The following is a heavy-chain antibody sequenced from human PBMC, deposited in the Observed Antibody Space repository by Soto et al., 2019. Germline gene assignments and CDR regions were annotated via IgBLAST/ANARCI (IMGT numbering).Heavy chain of an antibody. CDR1: GFTFSSYA. CDR2: ISGSGGST. D-gene: IGHD3-22*01. Sequence: GGSLRLSCAASGFTFSSYAMSWVRQAPGKGLEWVSAISGSGGSTYYADSVKGRFTISRDNSKNTLYLQMNSLRAEDTAVYYCAKVVAYYYDSSGSDYWGQGTLVTVSS. V-gene: IGHV3-23*01. CDR3: AKVVAYYYDSSGSDY. J-gene: IGHJ4*02.